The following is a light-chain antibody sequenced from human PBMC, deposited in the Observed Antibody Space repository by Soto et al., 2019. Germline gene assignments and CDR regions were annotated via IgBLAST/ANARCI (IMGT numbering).Light chain of an antibody. CDR1: SSNIGAGHH. CDR3: QSYDSRLSGWV. CDR2: GNS. V-gene: IGLV1-40*01. Sequence: VVTQPPSVSGTPGQRVTISCTGSSSNIGAGHHVHWYQQLPGTAPKLLIYGNSNRPSGVPDRISGSKSGTSASLAITGLQAEDEADYYCQSYDSRLSGWVFGGGTKVTVL. J-gene: IGLJ3*02.